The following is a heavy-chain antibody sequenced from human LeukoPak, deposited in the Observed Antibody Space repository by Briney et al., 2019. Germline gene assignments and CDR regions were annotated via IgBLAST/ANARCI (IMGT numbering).Heavy chain of an antibody. CDR2: IYPGDSDT. V-gene: IGHV5-51*01. Sequence: GESLKISCKGSGYSFTSYWIGWVRQMPRKGLEWMGIIYPGDSDTRYSPSFQGQVTISADKSISTAYLQWSSLKASDTAMYYCARPTNYYDSSGFVGPLFDYWGQGTLVTVSS. D-gene: IGHD3-22*01. CDR1: GYSFTSYW. J-gene: IGHJ4*02. CDR3: ARPTNYYDSSGFVGPLFDY.